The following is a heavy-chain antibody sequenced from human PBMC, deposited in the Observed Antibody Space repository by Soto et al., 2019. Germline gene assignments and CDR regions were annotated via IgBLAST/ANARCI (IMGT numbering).Heavy chain of an antibody. Sequence: QVQLQESGPGLVKPSETLSLTCTVSGGSISSYYWSWIRQPPGKGLEWIGYIYYSGSTNYNPSLKLRVTISVDTSKNQFSLKLSSVTAADTAVYYCARSVYSGYDPPYYYYYGMDVWGQGTTVTVSS. CDR1: GGSISSYY. J-gene: IGHJ6*02. CDR3: ARSVYSGYDPPYYYYYGMDV. CDR2: IYYSGST. V-gene: IGHV4-59*01. D-gene: IGHD5-12*01.